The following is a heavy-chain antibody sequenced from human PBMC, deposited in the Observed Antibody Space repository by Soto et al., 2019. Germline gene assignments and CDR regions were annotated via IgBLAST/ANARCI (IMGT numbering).Heavy chain of an antibody. J-gene: IGHJ6*02. V-gene: IGHV1-46*01. CDR2: INPSGGST. CDR3: ARESGYSADYYYYYGMDV. D-gene: IGHD5-12*01. CDR1: GYTFTSYY. Sequence: ASVKVSCKASGYTFTSYYMHWVRQAPGQGLEWMGIINPSGGSTSYAQKFQGRVTMTRDTSTSTVYMELSSLRSEDTAVYYCARESGYSADYYYYYGMDVWGQGTTVTVS.